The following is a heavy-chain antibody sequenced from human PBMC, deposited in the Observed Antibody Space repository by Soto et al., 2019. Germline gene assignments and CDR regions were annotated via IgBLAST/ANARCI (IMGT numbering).Heavy chain of an antibody. CDR1: DDSINSDEYY. CDR3: ARLSLGDLYSPLDP. J-gene: IGHJ5*02. D-gene: IGHD3-10*01. Sequence: SSETLSLTCSVSDDSINSDEYYWGWIRQPPGKGLEWIGSIYYRGNAYYNPSLQTRVTISLDTSKSQFSLKLNSVTAADTAVYYCARLSLGDLYSPLDPWGQGTLVTVSS. V-gene: IGHV4-39*01. CDR2: IYYRGNA.